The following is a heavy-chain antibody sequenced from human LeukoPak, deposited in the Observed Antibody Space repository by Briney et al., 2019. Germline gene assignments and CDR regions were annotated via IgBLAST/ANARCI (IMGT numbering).Heavy chain of an antibody. D-gene: IGHD1-14*01. Sequence: PSETLTLTCTVSGGSISSSSYYWGWIRQAPGKGLEWIGSIFYSGNTHYSPSLKSRVTISLDTSKTQFSLRLSSVTAADTAVYYCARLSVKPPNDAFDLWGQGTMVTVSS. CDR2: IFYSGNT. V-gene: IGHV4-39*07. CDR3: ARLSVKPPNDAFDL. CDR1: GGSISSSSYY. J-gene: IGHJ3*01.